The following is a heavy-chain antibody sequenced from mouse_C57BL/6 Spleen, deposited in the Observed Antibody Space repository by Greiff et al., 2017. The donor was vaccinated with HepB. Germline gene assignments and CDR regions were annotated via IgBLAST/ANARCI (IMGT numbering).Heavy chain of an antibody. D-gene: IGHD2-1*01. J-gene: IGHJ3*01. CDR3: ASNYRLAY. Sequence: QVQLQQSGPELMKPGASVKLSCKASGYTFTSYDINWVKQRPGQGLEWIGWIYPRDGSTKYNDKFKGKATLTVDTSSSTAYMELHSLASEDSAVYFCASNYRLAYWGQGTLVTVSA. V-gene: IGHV1-85*01. CDR2: IYPRDGST. CDR1: GYTFTSYD.